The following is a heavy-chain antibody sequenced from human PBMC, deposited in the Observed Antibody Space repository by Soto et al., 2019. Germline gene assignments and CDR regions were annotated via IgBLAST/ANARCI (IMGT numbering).Heavy chain of an antibody. V-gene: IGHV1-69*01. Sequence: QVQLVQSGAEVKKPGSSVKVSCKASGGTFSSYAISWVRQAPGQGLEWMGGIIPIFGTANYAQKCQGRVTITADESTSTAYMELSSLRSEDTAVYYCARVGPYNWNDGVLGYWGQGTLVTVSS. CDR2: IIPIFGTA. J-gene: IGHJ4*02. CDR1: GGTFSSYA. CDR3: ARVGPYNWNDGVLGY. D-gene: IGHD1-1*01.